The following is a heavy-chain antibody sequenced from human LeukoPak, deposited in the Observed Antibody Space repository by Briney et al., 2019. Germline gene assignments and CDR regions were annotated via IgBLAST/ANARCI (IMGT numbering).Heavy chain of an antibody. CDR2: IIPIFGTA. V-gene: IGHV1-69*01. D-gene: IGHD3-9*01. CDR3: ARAFYLTGYYPPGY. Sequence: GASVRVSCEASGGTFSIYAISWVRQAPGQGLEWMGGIIPIFGTANYAQKFQGRVTITADESTSTAYMELSSLRSEDTAVYYCARAFYLTGYYPPGYWGQGTLVTVSS. CDR1: GGTFSIYA. J-gene: IGHJ4*02.